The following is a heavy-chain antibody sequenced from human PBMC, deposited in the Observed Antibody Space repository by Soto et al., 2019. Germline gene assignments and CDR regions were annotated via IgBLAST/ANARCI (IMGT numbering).Heavy chain of an antibody. D-gene: IGHD6-13*01. CDR2: ISYDGSNK. CDR3: AREYYPIAAAGSFDY. J-gene: IGHJ4*02. V-gene: IGHV3-30-3*01. Sequence: QVQLVESGGGVVQPGRSLRLSCAASGFTFSSYAMHWVRQAPGKGLEWVAVISYDGSNKYYADSVKGRFTISRDNSKNTLYLQMNSLRAEDTAVYYCAREYYPIAAAGSFDYWGQGTLVTVSS. CDR1: GFTFSSYA.